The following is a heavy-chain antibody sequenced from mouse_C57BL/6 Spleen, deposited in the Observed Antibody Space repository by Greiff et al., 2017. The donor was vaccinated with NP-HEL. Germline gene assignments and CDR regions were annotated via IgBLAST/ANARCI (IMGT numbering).Heavy chain of an antibody. CDR2: IYPSDSET. J-gene: IGHJ2*01. D-gene: IGHD2-12*01. V-gene: IGHV1-61*01. Sequence: QVQLQQPGAELVRPGSSVKLSCKASGYTFTSYWMDWVKQRPGQGLEWIGNIYPSDSETHYNQKFKDKATLTVDKSSSTAYMQLSSVTSEDSAVYYCARWHDDVDYWGQGTTLTVSS. CDR3: ARWHDDVDY. CDR1: GYTFTSYW.